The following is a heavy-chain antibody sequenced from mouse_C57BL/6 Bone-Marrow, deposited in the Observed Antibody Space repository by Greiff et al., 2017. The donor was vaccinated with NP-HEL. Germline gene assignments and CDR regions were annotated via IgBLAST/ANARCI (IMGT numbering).Heavy chain of an antibody. CDR2: INPNNGGT. Sequence: EVQLQQSGPELVKPGASVKISCKASGYTFTDYYMNWVKQSHGKSLEWIGDINPNNGGTSYNQKFKGKATLTVDKSSSTAYMELRSLTSEDSAVHYCASDGNYPFAYWGQGTLVTVSA. CDR1: GYTFTDYY. CDR3: ASDGNYPFAY. D-gene: IGHD2-1*01. V-gene: IGHV1-26*01. J-gene: IGHJ3*01.